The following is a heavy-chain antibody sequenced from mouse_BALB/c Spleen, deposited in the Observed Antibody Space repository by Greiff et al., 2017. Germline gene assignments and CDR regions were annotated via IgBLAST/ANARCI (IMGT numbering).Heavy chain of an antibody. Sequence: EVKVVESGGGLVKPGGSLKLSCAASGFTFSSYTMSWVRQTPEKRLEWVATISSGGSYTYYPDSVKGRFTISRDNAKNTLYLQMSSLKSEDTAMYYCTRCYHAMDYWGQGTSVTVSS. CDR3: TRCYHAMDY. CDR1: GFTFSSYT. CDR2: ISSGGSYT. V-gene: IGHV5-6-4*01. J-gene: IGHJ4*01.